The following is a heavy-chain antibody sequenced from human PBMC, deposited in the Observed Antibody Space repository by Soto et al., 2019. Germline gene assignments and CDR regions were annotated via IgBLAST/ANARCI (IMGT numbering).Heavy chain of an antibody. D-gene: IGHD6-6*01. V-gene: IGHV3-53*01. CDR2: IYSGGGT. J-gene: IGHJ6*02. CDR3: TGDSSSSPYYYGMDV. Sequence: EVQVVESGGGLIQPGGSLRLSCAASGFTVSSNYMSWVRQAPGKGLEWVSVIYSGGGTYYADSVKGRFTISRDNSKNTLYLQMNSLRAEDTAVYYCTGDSSSSPYYYGMDVWGQGTTVSVSS. CDR1: GFTVSSNY.